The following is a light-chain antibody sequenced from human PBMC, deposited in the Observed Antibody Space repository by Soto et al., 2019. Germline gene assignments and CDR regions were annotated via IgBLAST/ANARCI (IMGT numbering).Light chain of an antibody. Sequence: NFMLTQPHSVSESPGKTVTISCTRSSGSIASNYVQWYQQRPGSAPTTVIYEDNQRPSGVPDRVSGPIDSSSNSASLTISGLKTEDEADYYCQSYDSSNQRVFGGGTQLTVL. CDR1: SGSIASNY. CDR3: QSYDSSNQRV. J-gene: IGLJ2*01. V-gene: IGLV6-57*04. CDR2: EDN.